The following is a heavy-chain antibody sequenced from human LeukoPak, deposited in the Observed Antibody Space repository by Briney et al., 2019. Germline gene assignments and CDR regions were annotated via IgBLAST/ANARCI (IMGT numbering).Heavy chain of an antibody. V-gene: IGHV3-7*01. CDR2: IKEDGSKK. J-gene: IGHJ5*02. Sequence: GGSLRLSCGASGFTLSSYWMTWVRQAPGKGLEWVANIKEDGSKKYYVESVRGRFTISRDNAENSLYLQMNSLRAEDTAVYYCARMGCSSTSCYITRDPNWFDPWGQEPWSPSPQ. CDR3: ARMGCSSTSCYITRDPNWFDP. CDR1: GFTLSSYW. D-gene: IGHD2-2*02.